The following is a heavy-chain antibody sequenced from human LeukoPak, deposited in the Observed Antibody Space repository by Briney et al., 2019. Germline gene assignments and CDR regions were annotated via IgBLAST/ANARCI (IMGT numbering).Heavy chain of an antibody. V-gene: IGHV3-21*06. CDR1: GFTFSRYE. J-gene: IGHJ3*02. D-gene: IGHD3-10*01. CDR3: ARGRSITILRGVAISDGFDI. Sequence: GGSLRLSCVASGFTFSRYEMNWVRQAPGKGLEWVSSIATSSDYIYYAGSLKGRFTISRDNAKNSLYLHMNSLRPDDTAVYYCARGRSITILRGVAISDGFDIWGQGTKVTVS. CDR2: IATSSDYI.